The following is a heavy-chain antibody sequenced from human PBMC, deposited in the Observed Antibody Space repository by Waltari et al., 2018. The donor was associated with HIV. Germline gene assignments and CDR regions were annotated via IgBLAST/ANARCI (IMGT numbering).Heavy chain of an antibody. Sequence: QVQLVQSGAEVKKPGASVTVSCKASGYTFNGFYMNWLRQAPGQALEWMGRINPNSGATKYAQNFQGRVTMTSDTSISTAYMELNRLTSDDAAVYYCARESGYSSSWMYRWFDPWGQGTLVTVSS. D-gene: IGHD6-13*01. CDR3: ARESGYSSSWMYRWFDP. CDR2: INPNSGAT. J-gene: IGHJ5*02. V-gene: IGHV1-2*06. CDR1: GYTFNGFY.